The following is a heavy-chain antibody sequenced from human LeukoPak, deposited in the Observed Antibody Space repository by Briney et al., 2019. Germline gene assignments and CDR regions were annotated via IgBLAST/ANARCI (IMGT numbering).Heavy chain of an antibody. CDR2: ISSSSSYI. D-gene: IGHD2-21*01. CDR1: GFTFGNYY. CDR3: ARVIVVGRITAAFDI. J-gene: IGHJ3*02. Sequence: GGSLRLSCAASGFTFGNYYMKWVRQAPGKGLEWVSSISSSSSYIYYSDSVKGRFTISRDNAKNSLYLQMNSLRAEDTAVYYCARVIVVGRITAAFDIWGQGTMVTVSS. V-gene: IGHV3-21*01.